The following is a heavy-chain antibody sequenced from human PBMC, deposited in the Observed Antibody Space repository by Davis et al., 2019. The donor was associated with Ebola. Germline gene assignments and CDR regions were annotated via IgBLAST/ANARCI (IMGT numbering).Heavy chain of an antibody. CDR1: GFILTNYA. Sequence: ASVTVSCKASGFILTNYAIHWVRQAPGQRLEWMGWVHGGNGNTKYSQRFQGRVTITKDTSASTVYLDLTSLRSDDTAVFYCARASFGYNSGWYADYWGPGSLVTVSS. D-gene: IGHD6-19*01. V-gene: IGHV1-3*01. J-gene: IGHJ4*02. CDR3: ARASFGYNSGWYADY. CDR2: VHGGNGNT.